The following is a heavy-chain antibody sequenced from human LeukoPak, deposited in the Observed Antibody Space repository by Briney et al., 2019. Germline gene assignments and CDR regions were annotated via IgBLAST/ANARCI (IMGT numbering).Heavy chain of an antibody. CDR3: ARGRWSSGYSFDS. D-gene: IGHD3-22*01. CDR1: GGSINNYF. J-gene: IGHJ4*02. Sequence: PSETLSLTCTVSGGSINNYFWNWIRQPPGKGLEWIGYIYYSGSTNYNPSLKSRVTISVDTSKNQFSLRLNSVTAADTAIYYCARGRWSSGYSFDSWGQGTLVTVSS. V-gene: IGHV4-59*01. CDR2: IYYSGST.